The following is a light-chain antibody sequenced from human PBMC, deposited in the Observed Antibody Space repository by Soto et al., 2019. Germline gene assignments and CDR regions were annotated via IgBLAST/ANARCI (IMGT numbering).Light chain of an antibody. V-gene: IGLV1-47*01. J-gene: IGLJ2*01. Sequence: QSVLTQPPSASGTPGQRVTISCSGSSSNIGSNYVFWYQQLPGTAPKVLMYRNSQRPSGVPDRFSGSKSGTSASLAISGLRSEDEAVYYCASWDDSLSGFVVFGGGTKLTVL. CDR2: RNS. CDR3: ASWDDSLSGFVV. CDR1: SSNIGSNY.